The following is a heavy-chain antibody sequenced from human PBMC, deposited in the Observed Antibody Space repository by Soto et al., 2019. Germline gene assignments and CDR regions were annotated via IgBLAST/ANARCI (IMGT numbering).Heavy chain of an antibody. Sequence: QITLKESGPPLVRPAQTLTLTCAFSGFSLTTTHMGVAWIRQPPGKALEWLALIYWDDDKRYRPSLKNTLAISKDTSRNRVVLTITNMNPEDTGTYFCAHAGDYDLLSFDHWGPGTLVTVSS. D-gene: IGHD4-17*01. CDR1: GFSLTTTHMG. J-gene: IGHJ4*02. CDR3: AHAGDYDLLSFDH. CDR2: IYWDDDK. V-gene: IGHV2-5*02.